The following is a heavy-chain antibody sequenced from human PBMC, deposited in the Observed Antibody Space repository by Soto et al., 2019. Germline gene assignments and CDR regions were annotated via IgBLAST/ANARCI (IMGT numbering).Heavy chain of an antibody. V-gene: IGHV1-46*01. J-gene: IGHJ6*02. CDR3: ARGVTIVGVIITRAMDV. CDR2: INPGGGGT. D-gene: IGHD3-3*01. Sequence: ASVKVSCKASGYTFTNYYMNWVRQAPGQGLEWMGLINPGGGGTFYAQSFQGRVTMTRDTSTSTVYMELSSLHPDDAAVYYCARGVTIVGVIITRAMDVWGQGTTVTVSS. CDR1: GYTFTNYY.